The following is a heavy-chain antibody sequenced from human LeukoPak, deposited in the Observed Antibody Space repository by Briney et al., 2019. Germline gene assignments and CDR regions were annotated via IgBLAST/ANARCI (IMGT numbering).Heavy chain of an antibody. CDR2: ISGSGDNT. CDR3: AKGSYYDSSGSFYFDY. D-gene: IGHD3-22*01. V-gene: IGHV3-23*01. Sequence: GGSLRLSCAASGFTFSSYGMNWVRQAPGKGLEWVSGISGSGDNTYYADPVKGRFTISRDNSKNTLYVQVNSLGTEDTAAYYCAKGSYYDSSGSFYFDYWGQGTLVTVSS. J-gene: IGHJ4*02. CDR1: GFTFSSYG.